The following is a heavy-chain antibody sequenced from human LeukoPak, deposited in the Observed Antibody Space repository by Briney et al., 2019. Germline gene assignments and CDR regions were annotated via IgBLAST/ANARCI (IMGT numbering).Heavy chain of an antibody. J-gene: IGHJ5*02. CDR1: GFTFDDYA. Sequence: GGSLRLSCAASGFTFDDYAMHWVRQAPGKGLEWVSLICGEGSTTYYADSVKGRFTISRDNSKNSLYLQMNSLRTEDTALYYCAKGPNPYCSSTSCYAPWGQGTLVTVSS. D-gene: IGHD2-2*01. CDR3: AKGPNPYCSSTSCYAP. V-gene: IGHV3-43*02. CDR2: ICGEGSTT.